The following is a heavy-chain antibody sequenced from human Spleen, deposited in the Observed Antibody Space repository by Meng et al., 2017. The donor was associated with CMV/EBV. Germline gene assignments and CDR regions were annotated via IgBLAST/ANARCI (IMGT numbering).Heavy chain of an antibody. J-gene: IGHJ4*02. CDR1: TFVSNA. D-gene: IGHD3-3*01. V-gene: IGHV3-23*01. CDR2: ISGSGVGT. CDR3: AKDIYDFWTGYYPYYFDS. Sequence: TFVSNAMTWARQAPGKGLEWVSSISGSGVGTYYADSVKGRFTISRDNSKNTLYLQLDSLRAEDTGIYYCAKDIYDFWTGYYPYYFDSWGQGTLVTVSS.